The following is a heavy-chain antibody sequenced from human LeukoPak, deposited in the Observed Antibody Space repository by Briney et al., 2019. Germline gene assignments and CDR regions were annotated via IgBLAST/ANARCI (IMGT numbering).Heavy chain of an antibody. D-gene: IGHD3-22*01. CDR1: GFTFSTFA. J-gene: IGHJ4*02. Sequence: GGSLRLSCAVSGFTFSTFAMNWVRQAPGKGLEWVSSLSDSAVSSYYADSVKGRFTISRDNSKNTLYLQMNSLRAEDTATYYCAKAPDSSGFPSYFDYWDQGTLVAVSS. CDR2: LSDSAVSS. V-gene: IGHV3-23*01. CDR3: AKAPDSSGFPSYFDY.